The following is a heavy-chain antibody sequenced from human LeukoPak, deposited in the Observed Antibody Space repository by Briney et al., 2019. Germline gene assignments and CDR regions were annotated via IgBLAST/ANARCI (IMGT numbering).Heavy chain of an antibody. CDR2: ISSSSSYI. Sequence: GGSLRLSCVASGFTFSSYTMNWVRQAPGKGLEWVSSISSSSSYIYYADSVKGRFTISRDNAKNSLYLQMNSLRAEDTAVYYCARADTAMVTVLDYWGQGTLVTVSS. CDR1: GFTFSSYT. V-gene: IGHV3-21*01. D-gene: IGHD5-18*01. CDR3: ARADTAMVTVLDY. J-gene: IGHJ4*02.